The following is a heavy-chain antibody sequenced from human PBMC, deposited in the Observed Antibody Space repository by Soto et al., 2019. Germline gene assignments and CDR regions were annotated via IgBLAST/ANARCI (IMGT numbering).Heavy chain of an antibody. V-gene: IGHV3-35*01. Sequence: GSLRVSCAASGFTFSNSDMNWVRQAPGKGLEWVSGVSWNGSRTHYADSVKGRFIISRDNSRNFLYQQMNSLRPEDMAVYYCVSEEKLXWFGELIPYYYYYGMDVWGQGTTVTVSS. CDR1: GFTFSNSD. D-gene: IGHD3-10*01. CDR3: VSEEKLXWFGELIPYYYYYGMDV. J-gene: IGHJ6*02. CDR2: VSWNGSRT.